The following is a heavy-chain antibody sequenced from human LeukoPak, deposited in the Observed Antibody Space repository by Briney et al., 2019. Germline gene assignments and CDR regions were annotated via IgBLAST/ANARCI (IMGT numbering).Heavy chain of an antibody. V-gene: IGHV1-18*01. CDR2: ISAYNGNT. J-gene: IGHJ4*02. CDR3: ARAFLATMPRIYYFDY. D-gene: IGHD5-24*01. Sequence: ASVKVSCKASGYTFTSYGISWVRPAPGQGLAWMGWISAYNGNTNYAQKLQGRVTMTTDTSTSTAYMELSRLRSDDTAVYYCARAFLATMPRIYYFDYWGQGTLVTVSS. CDR1: GYTFTSYG.